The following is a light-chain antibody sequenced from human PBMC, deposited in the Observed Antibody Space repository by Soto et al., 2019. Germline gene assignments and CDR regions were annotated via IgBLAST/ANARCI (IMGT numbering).Light chain of an antibody. Sequence: EILMTQSPATLSVSPWERATLSCRASQSVSSNLAWYQQKPGQAPGLLIYGVSTRATGIPARFSGSGSGTEFTLTISSLQSEDFAVYYCQQYNNWPPTWTFGQGTKVDIK. J-gene: IGKJ1*01. V-gene: IGKV3-15*01. CDR1: QSVSSN. CDR3: QQYNNWPPTWT. CDR2: GVS.